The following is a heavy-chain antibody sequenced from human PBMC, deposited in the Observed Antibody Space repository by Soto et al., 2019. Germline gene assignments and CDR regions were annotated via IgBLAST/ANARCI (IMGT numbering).Heavy chain of an antibody. J-gene: IGHJ4*02. D-gene: IGHD3-3*01. Sequence: SLRLSCAASGFTFDDYTMHWVRQAPGKGLEWVSLISWDGGSTYYADSVKGRFTISRDNSKNSLYLQMNSLRTEDTALYYCAKDVSGFWSGSQIAYYFDYWGQGTLVTVSS. CDR1: GFTFDDYT. V-gene: IGHV3-43*01. CDR3: AKDVSGFWSGSQIAYYFDY. CDR2: ISWDGGST.